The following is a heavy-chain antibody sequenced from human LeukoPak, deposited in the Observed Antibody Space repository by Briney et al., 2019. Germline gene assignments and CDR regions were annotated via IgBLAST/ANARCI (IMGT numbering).Heavy chain of an antibody. Sequence: PSETLSLTCTVSGGSISSSFYYWGWIRQPPGKGLEWIGSIYHSGSTYYNPSLKSRVTISVDTSRNQFSLNLSSVTAADTAVYYCARHGDYYDSSGYVDYWGQGTLVTVSS. J-gene: IGHJ4*02. D-gene: IGHD3-22*01. V-gene: IGHV4-39*01. CDR1: GGSISSSFYY. CDR2: IYHSGST. CDR3: ARHGDYYDSSGYVDY.